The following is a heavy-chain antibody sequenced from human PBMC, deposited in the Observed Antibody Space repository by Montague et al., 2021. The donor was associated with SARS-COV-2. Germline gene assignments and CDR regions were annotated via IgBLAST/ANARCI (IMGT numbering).Heavy chain of an antibody. Sequence: SETLSLTSAVSAGSTRDYSWSRIRQPAVKGLDWIGRNYTTGSSDYSPSLQSRVTMSVDTTKNHVSLRLMSVTAADTTLYYCARELSYLYWYFDLWGRGTLVTVAS. CDR1: AGSTRDYS. CDR3: ARELSYLYWYFDL. CDR2: NYTTGSS. V-gene: IGHV4-4*07. J-gene: IGHJ2*01.